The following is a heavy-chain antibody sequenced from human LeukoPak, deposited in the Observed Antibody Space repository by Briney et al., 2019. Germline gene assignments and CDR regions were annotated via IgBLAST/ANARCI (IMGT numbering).Heavy chain of an antibody. CDR1: GFTFSSYA. CDR2: ISGSGGST. J-gene: IGHJ4*02. V-gene: IGHV3-23*01. D-gene: IGHD4-23*01. Sequence: GGSLRLSCAASGFTFSSYAMSWVRQAPGKGLEWVSAISGSGGSTYYADSVKGRFTISRDNAKNTLYLQMNSLSTEDTAVYYCASGYSSDYGGNVYWGRGTLVTVSS. CDR3: ASGYSSDYGGNVY.